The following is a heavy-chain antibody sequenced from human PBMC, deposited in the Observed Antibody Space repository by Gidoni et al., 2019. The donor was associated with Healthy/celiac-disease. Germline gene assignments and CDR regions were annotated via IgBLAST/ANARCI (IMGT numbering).Heavy chain of an antibody. D-gene: IGHD4-17*01. CDR2: INPSGST. V-gene: IGHV4-34*01. CDR1: GGSFSGSY. Sequence: QVQLQQWGAGLLKPSETLSLHCAVYGGSFSGSYWSWIRQPPGKGLEWLGEINPSGSTNYNPSLKGRVTISVDTSKNQFSLKLSSVTAADTAVYYCARVRRLRRGVDNWFDPWGQGTLVTVSS. CDR3: ARVRRLRRGVDNWFDP. J-gene: IGHJ5*02.